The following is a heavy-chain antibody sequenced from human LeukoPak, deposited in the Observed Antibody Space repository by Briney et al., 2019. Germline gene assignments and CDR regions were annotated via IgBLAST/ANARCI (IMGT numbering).Heavy chain of an antibody. V-gene: IGHV3-9*03. CDR3: ARADSSDRAFDY. D-gene: IGHD6-19*01. CDR1: GFTFDDYA. Sequence: PGGSLRLSCAASGFTFDDYAMHWVRQTPGKGLEWVSGISWNSVTIAYADSVKGRFTISRDNAKNSLYLQMNSLRTDDMASYYCARADSSDRAFDYWGQGTLVTVSS. CDR2: ISWNSVTI. J-gene: IGHJ4*02.